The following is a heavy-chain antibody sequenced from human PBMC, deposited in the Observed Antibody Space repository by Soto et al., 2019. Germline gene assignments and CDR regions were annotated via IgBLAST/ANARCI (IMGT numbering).Heavy chain of an antibody. CDR1: GFTFSSYG. Sequence: QMQLVESGGGVVQPGRSLRLSCAASGFTFSSYGMHWVRQAPGKGLEWVAVISYDGSNKYYLDSVKGRFTISRDDSKNTLYLQMSSLRAEDTAVYYCAKGVSSLYSSGWLDYWGQGTLVTVSS. CDR3: AKGVSSLYSSGWLDY. D-gene: IGHD6-19*01. V-gene: IGHV3-30*18. CDR2: ISYDGSNK. J-gene: IGHJ4*02.